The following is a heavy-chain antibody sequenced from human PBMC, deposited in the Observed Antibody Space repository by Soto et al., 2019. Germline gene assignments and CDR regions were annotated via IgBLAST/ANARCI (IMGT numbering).Heavy chain of an antibody. CDR2: MYYSGST. Sequence: PSETLSLTCTVSGGSISSSPYYWGWIRQPPGKGLEWIGSMYYSGSTYYNPSLKSRVTISVDTSKNQFSLNLSSVSAADTAVYYCEGGSSHYRGQGTLVTVS. D-gene: IGHD6-13*01. CDR3: EGGSSHY. J-gene: IGHJ4*02. V-gene: IGHV4-39*01. CDR1: GGSISSSPYY.